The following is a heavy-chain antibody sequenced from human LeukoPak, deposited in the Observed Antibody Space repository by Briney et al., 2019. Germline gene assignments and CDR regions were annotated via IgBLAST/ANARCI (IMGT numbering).Heavy chain of an antibody. Sequence: KPSEALSLTCTVSGGSTSSGSYYWSWIRQPAGKGLEGIGRIYTSGSTNYDPSLKSRVTISVDTSKNQFSLKLSSVTAADTAVYYCARVPLAPAAMHHPFDYWGQGTLVTVSS. CDR2: IYTSGST. CDR1: GGSTSSGSYY. D-gene: IGHD2-2*01. CDR3: ARVPLAPAAMHHPFDY. V-gene: IGHV4-61*02. J-gene: IGHJ4*02.